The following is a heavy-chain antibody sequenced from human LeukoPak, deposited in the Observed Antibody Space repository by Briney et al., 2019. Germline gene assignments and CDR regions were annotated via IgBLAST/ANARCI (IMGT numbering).Heavy chain of an antibody. V-gene: IGHV3-13*01. CDR2: IGTAGDT. Sequence: GGSLRLSCAASGFMFSSYDMQWVRQATGKGLEWVSAIGTAGDTYYPGSVKGRFTISRENAKNSLYLQMNSLRAGDTAVYYCASEGHGIRGQGTLVTVSS. CDR1: GFMFSSYD. CDR3: ASEGHGI. D-gene: IGHD2-8*01. J-gene: IGHJ4*02.